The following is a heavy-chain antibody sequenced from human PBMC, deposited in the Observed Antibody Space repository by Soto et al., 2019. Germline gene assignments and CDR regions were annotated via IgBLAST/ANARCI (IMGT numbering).Heavy chain of an antibody. V-gene: IGHV3-48*01. Sequence: EVPLVESGGGLVQPGGSLRLSCAASGFTFSSYSMNWVRQAPGKGLEWVSYISSSSSTIYYADSVKGRFTISRDNAKNSLYLQMNCLRAEDTAVYYCAREGSSGWNGLNWFDPWGQGTLVTVSS. J-gene: IGHJ5*02. CDR2: ISSSSSTI. CDR3: AREGSSGWNGLNWFDP. D-gene: IGHD6-19*01. CDR1: GFTFSSYS.